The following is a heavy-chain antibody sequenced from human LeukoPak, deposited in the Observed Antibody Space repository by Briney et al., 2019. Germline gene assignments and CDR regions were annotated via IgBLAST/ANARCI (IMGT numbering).Heavy chain of an antibody. J-gene: IGHJ5*02. D-gene: IGHD6-13*01. CDR2: IYYSGNT. CDR1: GGSISSYY. CDR3: ARSMAAAGPTHNWFDP. Sequence: SETLSLTCTVSGGSISSYYWNWIRQPPGKGLEWIGYIYYSGNTNYNPSLKSRVSISVDTSKNQFSLKLTSVTAADTAVYYCARSMAAAGPTHNWFDPWGHGTLVTVSS. V-gene: IGHV4-59*08.